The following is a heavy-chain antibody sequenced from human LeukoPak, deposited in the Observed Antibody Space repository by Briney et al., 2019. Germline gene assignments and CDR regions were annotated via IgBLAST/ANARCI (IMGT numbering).Heavy chain of an antibody. CDR2: IYSGGTT. CDR1: GFTVSSKY. CDR3: ARELGAGRVGEHFFDY. Sequence: GGSLRLSCAASGFTVSSKYMSWARQAPGKGLEWVSVIYSGGTTHYADSVRDRFTISRDNSKNTLYLQMNSLRAEDTAVYYCARELGAGRVGEHFFDYWGQGTLVTVSS. D-gene: IGHD3-10*01. J-gene: IGHJ4*02. V-gene: IGHV3-53*01.